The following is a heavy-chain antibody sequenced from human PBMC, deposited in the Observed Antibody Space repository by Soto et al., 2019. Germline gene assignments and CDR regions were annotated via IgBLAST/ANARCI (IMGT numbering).Heavy chain of an antibody. Sequence: QAQLVQSGAEVKKPGASVKVSCKASGYTFTNYGFSWVRQAPGQGLEGMGWSSGYNGNKNYAQNFQGRVTRTTDTPTSTVDMELRSLRSDDTAVYDWARRGTMALTLHYPGRDVRGQGTTVTATS. CDR2: SSGYNGNK. CDR3: ARRGTMALTLHYPGRDV. CDR1: GYTFTNYG. D-gene: IGHD3-10*01. J-gene: IGHJ6*02. V-gene: IGHV1-18*04.